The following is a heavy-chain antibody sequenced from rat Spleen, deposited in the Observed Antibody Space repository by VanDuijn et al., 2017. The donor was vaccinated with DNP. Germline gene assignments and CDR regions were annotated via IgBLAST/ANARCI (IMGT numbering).Heavy chain of an antibody. Sequence: EVQLVESGGGLVQPGRSLKLSCAASGFTFSNYYMAWVRQAPKKGLEWVATISPSGSRTHYPDSVKVRFTISSDNAQHTLYQQMSILESEDTAIYYCARGPNYGGNSYLFGYWGQGVMVTVSS. CDR3: ARGPNYGGNSYLFGY. CDR1: GFTFSNYY. D-gene: IGHD1-11*01. CDR2: ISPSGSRT. J-gene: IGHJ2*01. V-gene: IGHV5-25*01.